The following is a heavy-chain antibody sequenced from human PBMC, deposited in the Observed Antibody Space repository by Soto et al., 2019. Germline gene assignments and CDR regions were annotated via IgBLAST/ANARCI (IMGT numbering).Heavy chain of an antibody. Sequence: PSETLSLTCTVSGGSISSGDYYWSWIRQPPGKGLEWIGYIYYSGSTYYNPSLKSRVTISVDTSKNQFSLKLSSVTAADTAVYYCARGVGDYYDSSGYYSTFDYSGQGTLVSVSS. D-gene: IGHD3-22*01. J-gene: IGHJ4*02. CDR3: ARGVGDYYDSSGYYSTFDY. CDR1: GGSISSGDYY. CDR2: IYYSGST. V-gene: IGHV4-30-4*01.